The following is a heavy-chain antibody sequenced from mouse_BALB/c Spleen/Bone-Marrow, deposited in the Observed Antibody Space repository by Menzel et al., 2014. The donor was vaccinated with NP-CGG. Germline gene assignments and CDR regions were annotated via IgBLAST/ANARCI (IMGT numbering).Heavy chain of an antibody. D-gene: IGHD2-1*01. CDR2: IDPENGDT. Sequence: VQLKESGAELVRSGASVKLSCTASGFNIKDYYIHWVKQRPEQGLEWIGWIDPENGDTEYAPKFQGKATMTADTSSNTACLQLSILTSVDTSVYYCSDCNFYALDYWGQGTSVTVSS. J-gene: IGHJ4*01. V-gene: IGHV14-4*02. CDR3: SDCNFYALDY. CDR1: GFNIKDYY.